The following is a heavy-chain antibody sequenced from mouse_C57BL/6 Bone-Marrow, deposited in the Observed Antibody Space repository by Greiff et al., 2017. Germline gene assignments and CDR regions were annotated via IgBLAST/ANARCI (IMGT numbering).Heavy chain of an antibody. J-gene: IGHJ2*01. CDR3: ARREPYYLDD. CDR2: INPGSGGT. CDR1: GYAFTNYL. Sequence: QVQLKQSGAELVRPGTSVKVSCKASGYAFTNYLIEWVKQRPGQGLEWIGVINPGSGGTNYNEKFKGKATLTADKSSSTAYMQLSSLTSEDSAVYFCARREPYYLDDWGQGTTLTVSS. V-gene: IGHV1-54*01.